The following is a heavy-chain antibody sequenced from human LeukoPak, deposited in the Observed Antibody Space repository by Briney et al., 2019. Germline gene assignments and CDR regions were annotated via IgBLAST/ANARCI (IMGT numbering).Heavy chain of an antibody. CDR1: GDAFITYA. CDR3: ARAYYESSAYRHAVYFDY. Sequence: ASVKVSCKASGDAFITYAINWVRQAPGQGLEWMGIINPSDDSTRYAQKFQGRVTMTKDTSTNTVYMHLSSLSSDDTAVYYCARAYYESSAYRHAVYFDYWGQGTLVTVSS. V-gene: IGHV1-46*01. CDR2: INPSDDST. D-gene: IGHD3-22*01. J-gene: IGHJ4*02.